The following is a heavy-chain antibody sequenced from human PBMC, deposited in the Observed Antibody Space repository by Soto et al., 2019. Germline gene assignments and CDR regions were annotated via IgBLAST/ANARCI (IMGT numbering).Heavy chain of an antibody. CDR1: GYTFTGYY. V-gene: IGHV1-2*04. D-gene: IGHD6-13*01. Sequence: GASVKVSCKASGYTFTGYYMHWVRQAPGQGLEWMGWINPNSGGTNYAQKFRGWVTMTRDTSISTAYMELSRLRSDDTAVYYCAREGTGIAAGFDYWGQGTLVTVSS. J-gene: IGHJ4*02. CDR3: AREGTGIAAGFDY. CDR2: INPNSGGT.